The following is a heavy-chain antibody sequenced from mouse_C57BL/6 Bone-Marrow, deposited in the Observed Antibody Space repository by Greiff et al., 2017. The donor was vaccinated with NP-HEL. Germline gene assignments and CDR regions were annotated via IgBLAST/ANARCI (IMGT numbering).Heavy chain of an antibody. D-gene: IGHD1-1*02. CDR2: IDPETGGT. CDR3: TRIRFGWGWYFDV. Sequence: VQLQQSGAELVRPGASVTLSCKASGYTFTDYEMHWVKQTPVHGLEWIGAIDPETGGTAYNQKFKGKAILTADKSSSTAYMELRSLTSEDSADYYGTRIRFGWGWYFDVWGTGTTVTVSS. V-gene: IGHV1-15*01. J-gene: IGHJ1*03. CDR1: GYTFTDYE.